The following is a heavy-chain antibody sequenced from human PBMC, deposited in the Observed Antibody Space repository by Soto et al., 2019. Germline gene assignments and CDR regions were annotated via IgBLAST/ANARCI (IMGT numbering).Heavy chain of an antibody. J-gene: IGHJ4*02. V-gene: IGHV3-30*04. CDR2: IFPNGRDK. Sequence: GGSLRLSCAASGFNFNTYIMHWVRQAPGKGLEWVAIIFPNGRDKEYADSVKGRFTISRDNSKNTLYLQMSSLRAEDTALYYCANNLRGYRGYGGFDYWGQGTLVTVSS. CDR1: GFNFNTYI. CDR3: ANNLRGYRGYGGFDY. D-gene: IGHD5-12*01.